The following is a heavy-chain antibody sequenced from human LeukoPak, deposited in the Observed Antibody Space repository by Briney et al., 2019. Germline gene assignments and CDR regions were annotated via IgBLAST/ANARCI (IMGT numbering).Heavy chain of an antibody. J-gene: IGHJ5*01. Sequence: SETLSLTCTVSAGSFISSSHHWGWIRQSPGRGLEWIGSVYYGRTTYYNPSLDGRVTVSLDTSANQFSLQLNSVTAADTAVYYCVRHDGRGGATMGAFDSWGQGSLVTVSS. CDR2: VYYGRTT. V-gene: IGHV4-39*01. D-gene: IGHD5-12*01. CDR3: VRHDGRGGATMGAFDS. CDR1: AGSFISSSHH.